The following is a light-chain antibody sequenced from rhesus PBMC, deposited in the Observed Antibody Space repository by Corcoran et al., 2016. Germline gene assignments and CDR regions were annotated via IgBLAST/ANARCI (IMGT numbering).Light chain of an antibody. CDR3: FSYAGSDTFA. J-gene: IGLJ6*01. V-gene: IGLV2-32*01. CDR1: YSDIGGYKY. Sequence: QAALNQPSSVSGYPGQSVTISCTGTYSDIGGYKYVSWYQQHPGTAPKLMIYEVSERPSGVSDRFSGSKSDNTASLTISGLQAEDEADYFCFSYAGSDTFAFGSGTKLTVL. CDR2: EVS.